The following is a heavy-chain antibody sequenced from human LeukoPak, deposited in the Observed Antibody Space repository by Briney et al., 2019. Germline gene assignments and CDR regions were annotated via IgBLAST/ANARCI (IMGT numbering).Heavy chain of an antibody. CDR2: IWYDGSNK. V-gene: IGHV3-33*01. Sequence: GGSLRLSCAASGFTFSSYGMHWVRQAPGKGLEWVAVIWYDGSNKYYADSVRGRFTISRDNSKNTLYLQMNGLRAEDTAVYYCARGVTRYCSSTSCYYFDYWGQGTLVTVSS. J-gene: IGHJ4*02. D-gene: IGHD2-2*01. CDR3: ARGVTRYCSSTSCYYFDY. CDR1: GFTFSSYG.